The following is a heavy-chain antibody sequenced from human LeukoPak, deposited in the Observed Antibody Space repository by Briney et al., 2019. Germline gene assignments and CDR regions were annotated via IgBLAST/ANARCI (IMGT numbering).Heavy chain of an antibody. Sequence: GGSLRLSCAASGFTFSTYWMSWVRQAPGKGLEWVANIKQDGSDKYYVDSVMGRFTISRDNAKNSLYLQMNSLRVEDTAVYYCARGGVYSSSSEDYWGQGTLVTVSS. CDR2: IKQDGSDK. D-gene: IGHD6-6*01. CDR1: GFTFSTYW. CDR3: ARGGVYSSSSEDY. J-gene: IGHJ4*02. V-gene: IGHV3-7*01.